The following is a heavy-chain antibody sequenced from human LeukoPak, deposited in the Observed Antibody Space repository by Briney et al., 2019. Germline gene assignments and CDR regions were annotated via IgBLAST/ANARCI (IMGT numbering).Heavy chain of an antibody. J-gene: IGHJ4*02. CDR2: ISYDGSNK. CDR3: ARRSGVAVAGAFDY. D-gene: IGHD6-19*01. Sequence: GGSLRLSCAASGFIFSNYAMHWVRQAPGKGLEWVAVISYDGSNKFNADSVRGRITISRDNSKNTLYLQMNSLRAEDTAVYFCARRSGVAVAGAFDYWGQGTLVTVSS. V-gene: IGHV3-30*04. CDR1: GFIFSNYA.